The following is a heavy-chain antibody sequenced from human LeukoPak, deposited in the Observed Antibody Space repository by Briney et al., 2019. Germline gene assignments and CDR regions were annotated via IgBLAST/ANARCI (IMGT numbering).Heavy chain of an antibody. CDR3: ARLQSANHDNGYYTGGFYYMDV. V-gene: IGHV4-59*08. CDR2: ISYTGST. D-gene: IGHD4-17*01. CDR1: GGSMSNNY. Sequence: PSETLSLTCSVSGGSMSNNYWGWIRQSPGKGLEWIGYISYTGSTSYNPSLKSRVDTFLETPRNQFSLEVTSVIAADTAIYYCARLQSANHDNGYYTGGFYYMDVWGKGTTVTVSS. J-gene: IGHJ6*03.